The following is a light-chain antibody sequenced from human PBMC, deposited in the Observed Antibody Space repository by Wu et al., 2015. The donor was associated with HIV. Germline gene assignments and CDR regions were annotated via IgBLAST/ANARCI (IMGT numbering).Light chain of an antibody. J-gene: IGKJ2*01. CDR2: GAS. CDR3: QQYGSSPGT. Sequence: EIELTQSPATLSLSPGDRATLFCRASQTISSYLAWYQQKPGRAPRLLIYGASRRATGIPDRFSGSGSGTDFTLTISRLEPEDFAVYYCQQYGSSPGTFGQGTKLEIK. CDR1: QTISSY. V-gene: IGKV3-20*01.